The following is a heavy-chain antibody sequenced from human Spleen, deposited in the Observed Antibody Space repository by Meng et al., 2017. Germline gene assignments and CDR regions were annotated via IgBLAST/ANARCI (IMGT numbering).Heavy chain of an antibody. D-gene: IGHD5/OR15-5a*01. CDR3: ARGVGSLDF. V-gene: IGHV4-4*07. CDR2: VYSSGSA. J-gene: IGHJ4*02. Sequence: GSLRLSCAVSGGSISGYFWTWIRQPAGKGLEWIGRVYSSGSANYNPSLKSRVTMSVDTSKNQFSLQLNSVTAADTAVYYCARGVGSLDFWGQGTLVTVSS. CDR1: GGSISGYF.